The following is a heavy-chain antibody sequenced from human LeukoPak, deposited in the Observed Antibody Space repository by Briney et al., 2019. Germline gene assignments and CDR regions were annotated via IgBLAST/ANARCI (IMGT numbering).Heavy chain of an antibody. D-gene: IGHD5-12*01. V-gene: IGHV4-34*01. CDR2: INHSGST. CDR1: RGPFCGYY. J-gene: IGHJ4*02. Sequence: PSETLSLTCAVYRGPFCGYYWSWIRQPPGKGLEWIGEINHSGSTNYNPSLKSRVTISVDPSKNQFSLELSSVTAADTAVYYCARVSTWLRLPDYWGQGTLVTVSS. CDR3: ARVSTWLRLPDY.